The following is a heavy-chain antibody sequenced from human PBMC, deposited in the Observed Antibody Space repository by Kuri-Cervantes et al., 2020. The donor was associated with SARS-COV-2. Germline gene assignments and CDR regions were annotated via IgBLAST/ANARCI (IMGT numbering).Heavy chain of an antibody. CDR3: ARSPGDGDYDPFDY. CDR1: GFTLSKYT. J-gene: IGHJ4*02. Sequence: GGSLRLSCAASGFTLSKYTMNWVRQPPGKALEWVASISGSGSYIYYADSVKGRFTISRESGENSLYLQMNSLRAEDTAVYYCARSPGDGDYDPFDYWGQGTLVTVSS. CDR2: ISGSGSYI. D-gene: IGHD4-17*01. V-gene: IGHV3-21*01.